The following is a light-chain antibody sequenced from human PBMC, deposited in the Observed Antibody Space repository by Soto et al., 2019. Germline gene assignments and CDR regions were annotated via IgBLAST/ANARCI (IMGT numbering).Light chain of an antibody. CDR1: QSISKY. J-gene: IGKJ1*01. CDR3: LQTYITPWT. Sequence: DIQMTQSPSSLSASVGDRVTITCRASQSISKYLSWYHQKPGKAPKLLIYSASSLQSGVPPRFGGSASGTNVTLTICSLQPEDFATYYCLQTYITPWTFGQGTNVEIK. CDR2: SAS. V-gene: IGKV1-39*01.